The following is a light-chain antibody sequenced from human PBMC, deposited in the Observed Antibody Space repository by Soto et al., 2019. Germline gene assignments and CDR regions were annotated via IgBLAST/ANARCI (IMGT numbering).Light chain of an antibody. V-gene: IGKV3-20*01. CDR3: QQYGNSPRT. Sequence: DIVLTQSPGTLSLSPGERATLSCRAGRSVGSSYLAWYQQKPGQAPSLLMYGASSRATGIPDRFSGSGSGTDFTLTISRLEPEDFAVYYCQQYGNSPRTFGQGTKV. CDR2: GAS. J-gene: IGKJ1*01. CDR1: RSVGSSY.